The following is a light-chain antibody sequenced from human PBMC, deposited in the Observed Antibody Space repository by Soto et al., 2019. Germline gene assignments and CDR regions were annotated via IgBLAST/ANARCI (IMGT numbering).Light chain of an antibody. CDR1: QSVSSY. Sequence: EIVLTQSPATLSLSPGERATLSCRASQSVSSYLAWYQQKPGQAPRLLIYDASNRATGIPARLSGSGSGTDFTLTISSLEPEDFAVYYCQQRSNWPPTSGQGTRLEIK. CDR3: QQRSNWPPT. CDR2: DAS. J-gene: IGKJ5*01. V-gene: IGKV3-11*01.